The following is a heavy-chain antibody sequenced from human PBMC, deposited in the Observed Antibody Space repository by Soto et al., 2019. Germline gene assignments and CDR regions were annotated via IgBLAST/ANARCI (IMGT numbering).Heavy chain of an antibody. V-gene: IGHV4-4*02. D-gene: IGHD6-6*01. CDR2: IYHSGST. CDR1: GGSISSSKW. CDR3: ESHDYSSSTDASFLVNGYFDL. J-gene: IGHJ2*01. Sequence: QMQLQESGPGLVKPSGTLSLTCGVSGGSISSSKWWTWVRQPPGKGPEWIGEIYHSGSTNYNPSLTSRVTLLLDKPNNLFSLTLPSVTAADTAVYSCESHDYSSSTDASFLVNGYFDLWGRGILVTVSS.